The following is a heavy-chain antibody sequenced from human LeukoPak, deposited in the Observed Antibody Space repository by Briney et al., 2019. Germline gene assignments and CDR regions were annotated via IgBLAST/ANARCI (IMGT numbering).Heavy chain of an antibody. CDR2: ISGSAHKI. V-gene: IGHV3-23*01. CDR3: AGRITGYSSGYVY. CDR1: GFTFSSYS. Sequence: PGGSLRLSCAASGFTFSSYSMNWVRQAPDKGLDWVSVISGSAHKICYADSVKGRFTISRDNSENIVYLQMNNLRAEDTALYYCAGRITGYSSGYVYWGQGTLVTVSS. J-gene: IGHJ4*02. D-gene: IGHD5-18*01.